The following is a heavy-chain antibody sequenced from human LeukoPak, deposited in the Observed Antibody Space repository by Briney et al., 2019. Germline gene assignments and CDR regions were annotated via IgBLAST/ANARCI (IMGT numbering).Heavy chain of an antibody. J-gene: IGHJ6*03. CDR3: ARDSKQNYDFWSGYYKGGYYYYMDV. CDR2: INPNNGDT. V-gene: IGHV1-2*02. D-gene: IGHD3-3*01. Sequence: ASVKVSCKTSGYTFTNFFIHWVRQAPGQGLEWMGWINPNNGDTNFAQKFQGRVTMTGDTSISTAYMELSRLRSDDTAVYFCARDSKQNYDFWSGYYKGGYYYYMDVWGEGTTVTVSS. CDR1: GYTFTNFF.